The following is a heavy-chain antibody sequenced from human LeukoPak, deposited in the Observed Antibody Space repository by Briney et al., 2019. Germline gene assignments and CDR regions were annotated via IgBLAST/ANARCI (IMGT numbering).Heavy chain of an antibody. D-gene: IGHD3-10*01. Sequence: PGRSLRLTCAASGFTFSSYGMHWVRQAPGKELEWVAVIWYDGSNKYYADSVKGRFTISRDNSKNTLYLQMNSLRAEDTAVYYCAKTYYYGSGSLDYWGQGTLVTVSS. CDR2: IWYDGSNK. V-gene: IGHV3-33*06. CDR3: AKTYYYGSGSLDY. J-gene: IGHJ4*02. CDR1: GFTFSSYG.